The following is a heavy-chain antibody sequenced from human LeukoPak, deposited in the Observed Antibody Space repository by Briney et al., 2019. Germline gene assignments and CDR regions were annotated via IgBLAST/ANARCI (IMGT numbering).Heavy chain of an antibody. CDR3: ARGGLELPDY. J-gene: IGHJ4*02. CDR2: FYYRGTT. Sequence: PSETLSLTCTVSGGSFSSGSYFWSWIRQPPGRGLEYIGYFYYRGTTKYNPSLKSRVTISVDTSKNQYSLDLTSVTAADTAVYYCARGGLELPDYWGQGAQVTVSS. CDR1: GGSFSSGSYF. V-gene: IGHV4-61*01. D-gene: IGHD1-26*01.